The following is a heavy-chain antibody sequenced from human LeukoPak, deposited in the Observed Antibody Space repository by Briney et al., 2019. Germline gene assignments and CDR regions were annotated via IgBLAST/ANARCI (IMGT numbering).Heavy chain of an antibody. CDR2: IYPGGSET. Sequence: GESPKISCQGLGSTFSSYWNAWVRQRPGKGLEWMGIIYPGGSETRYDPSFQGQVTIAADSSTSTAYLQWSSLRASDTDMYYCARASRGGYNQNFDQWGQGTLVSVS. CDR3: ARASRGGYNQNFDQ. D-gene: IGHD5-24*01. J-gene: IGHJ4*02. V-gene: IGHV5-51*01. CDR1: GSTFSSYW.